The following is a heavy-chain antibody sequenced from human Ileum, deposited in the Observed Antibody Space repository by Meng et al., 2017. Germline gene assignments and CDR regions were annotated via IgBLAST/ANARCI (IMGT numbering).Heavy chain of an antibody. CDR2: IYYSGST. Sequence: GSLRLSCTVSGGSISSYYWGWIRQPPGKGLEWIGYIYYSGSTNYNPSLKSRVTISVDTSKNQFSLKLSSVTAAGTAVYYCASGWGYSSGWYSPFDYWGQGTLVTVSS. V-gene: IGHV4-59*01. CDR1: GGSISSYY. CDR3: ASGWGYSSGWYSPFDY. J-gene: IGHJ4*02. D-gene: IGHD6-19*01.